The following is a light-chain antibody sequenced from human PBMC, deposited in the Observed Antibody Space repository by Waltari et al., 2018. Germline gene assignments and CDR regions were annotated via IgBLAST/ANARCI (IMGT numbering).Light chain of an antibody. CDR1: QSFSSF. Sequence: EVVLTQSPATLSLSPGERATLSCRASQSFSSFLAWYQQKPGQAPRLLIYDASNWATGIPARFSGSGSGTDFTLTISSLEPEDFAVYYCQQRSNVLFAFGPGTKVDFK. J-gene: IGKJ3*01. CDR3: QQRSNVLFA. CDR2: DAS. V-gene: IGKV3-11*01.